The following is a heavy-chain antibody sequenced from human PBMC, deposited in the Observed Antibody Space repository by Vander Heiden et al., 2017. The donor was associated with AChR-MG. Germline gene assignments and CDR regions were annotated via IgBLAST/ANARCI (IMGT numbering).Heavy chain of an antibody. D-gene: IGHD6-19*01. CDR2: ISGSGGST. CDR1: GFTFSSYA. CDR3: AKDPSSSGWYGGYGMDV. Sequence: EVQLLESGGGLVQPGGSLRLSCAASGFTFSSYAMSWVRQAPGKGLEWVSAISGSGGSTYYADSVKGRFTISRDNSKNTLYLQMNSLRAEDTAVYYCAKDPSSSGWYGGYGMDVWGQGTTVTVSS. J-gene: IGHJ6*02. V-gene: IGHV3-23*01.